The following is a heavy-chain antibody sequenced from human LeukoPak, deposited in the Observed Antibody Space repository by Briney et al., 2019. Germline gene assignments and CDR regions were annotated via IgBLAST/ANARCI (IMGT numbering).Heavy chain of an antibody. Sequence: KPSETLSLTCTVSGGSISSSSYYWGWIRQPPGKGLEWIGSIYYSGSTYYNPSLKSRVTISVDTSKNQFSLKLSSVTAADTAVYYCARFRPGGYFQDWGQGTLVTVSS. J-gene: IGHJ1*01. CDR2: IYYSGST. CDR1: GGSISSSSYY. D-gene: IGHD3-10*01. V-gene: IGHV4-39*01. CDR3: ARFRPGGYFQD.